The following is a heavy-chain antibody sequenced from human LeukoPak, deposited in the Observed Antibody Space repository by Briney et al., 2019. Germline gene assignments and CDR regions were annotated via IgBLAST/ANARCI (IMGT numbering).Heavy chain of an antibody. CDR3: ARDRDTRSYYILY. V-gene: IGHV3-30*02. CDR2: INYNGNNK. Sequence: PGGSLRLSCAASGFSFSSYGIHWVRQAPGKGLEWVAFINYNGNNKYYADSVKGRFTISRDNSKNTAYLEMNSLRDGDTAVYYCARDRDTRSYYILYWGQGTLVTVSS. CDR1: GFSFSSYG. J-gene: IGHJ4*02. D-gene: IGHD3-10*01.